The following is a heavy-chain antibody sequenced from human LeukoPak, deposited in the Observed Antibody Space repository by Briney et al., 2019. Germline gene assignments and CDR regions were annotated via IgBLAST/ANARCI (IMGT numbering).Heavy chain of an antibody. V-gene: IGHV3-74*01. CDR2: ISGDGSST. Sequence: GGSLRLSCAASGFTFSSYWMYWVRQVPGKGLVWVSRISGDGSSTSYADSVKGRFTISRDNAKNTLYLQMNSLRAEDAAVYYCARGSTIFGVVIVDYWGQGTLVTVSS. CDR3: ARGSTIFGVVIVDY. CDR1: GFTFSSYW. D-gene: IGHD3-3*01. J-gene: IGHJ4*02.